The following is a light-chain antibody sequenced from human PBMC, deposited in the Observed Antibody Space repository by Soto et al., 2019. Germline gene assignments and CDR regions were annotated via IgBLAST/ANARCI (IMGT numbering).Light chain of an antibody. V-gene: IGLV2-8*01. Sequence: QSALTQPPSASGSPGQSVTISCTGTSSDVGGYNYVSWYQQHPGKAPKLMIYEVSKRPSGVPDRFSGSKSGNTASLTVSGLQVEDEADYYCSSYAGSNIVVFGGGTQLTVL. CDR3: SSYAGSNIVV. J-gene: IGLJ2*01. CDR1: SSDVGGYNY. CDR2: EVS.